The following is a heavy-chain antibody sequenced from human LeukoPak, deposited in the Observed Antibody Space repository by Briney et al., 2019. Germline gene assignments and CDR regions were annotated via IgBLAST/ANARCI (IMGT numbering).Heavy chain of an antibody. CDR2: ISYDGSNT. CDR3: AEDSVWYSSRWYYFEY. Sequence: TGGSLRLSCAGSGFTFNAYGMHWVRQAPGKGLEWVAIISYDGSNTHYADSVKGRFTASRDNSNNTVYLQMNSLTPEDTAVYYCAEDSVWYSSRWYYFEYWGQGALVTVSS. V-gene: IGHV3-30*18. D-gene: IGHD6-13*01. J-gene: IGHJ4*02. CDR1: GFTFNAYG.